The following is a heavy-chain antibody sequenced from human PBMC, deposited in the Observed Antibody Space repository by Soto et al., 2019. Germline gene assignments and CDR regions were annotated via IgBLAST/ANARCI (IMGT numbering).Heavy chain of an antibody. CDR2: INHSGST. Sequence: SETLSLTCAVYGGSFSGYYWSWIRQPPGKGLEWIGEINHSGSTNYNPSLKSRVTISVDTSKNQFSLKLSSVTAADTAVYYCARSPYDFWSGDDAFDIWGQGTMVTVSS. V-gene: IGHV4-34*01. D-gene: IGHD3-3*01. J-gene: IGHJ3*02. CDR3: ARSPYDFWSGDDAFDI. CDR1: GGSFSGYY.